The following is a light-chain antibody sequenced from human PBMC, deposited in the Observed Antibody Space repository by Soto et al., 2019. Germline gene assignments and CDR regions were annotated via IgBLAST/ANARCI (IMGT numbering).Light chain of an antibody. J-gene: IGLJ2*01. V-gene: IGLV3-21*04. CDR2: YDS. CDR1: NIGSKS. CDR3: QVWDSSSDHPGVV. Sequence: SSELTQPPSVSVAPGKTARITCGGNNIGSKSVHWYQQKPGQAPVLVIYYDSDRPSGIPERFSGSNSGNTATLTISRVEAGDEADYYCQVWDSSSDHPGVVFGGGTKLT.